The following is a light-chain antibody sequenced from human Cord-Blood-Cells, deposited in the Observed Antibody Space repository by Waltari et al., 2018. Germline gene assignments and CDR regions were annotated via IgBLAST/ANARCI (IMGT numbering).Light chain of an antibody. Sequence: DIQMTQSPSSLSASVGDRVTITCRASQSISSYLNWYKQKPGNAPNLLIYAASSLQSGVPSRFSGSGSGTDFTLTISSLQPEDFATYYCQQSYSTPFTFGPGTKVDIK. J-gene: IGKJ3*01. CDR1: QSISSY. V-gene: IGKV1-39*01. CDR3: QQSYSTPFT. CDR2: AAS.